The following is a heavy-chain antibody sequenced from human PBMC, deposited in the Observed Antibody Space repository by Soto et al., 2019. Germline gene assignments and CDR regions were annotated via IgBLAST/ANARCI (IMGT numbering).Heavy chain of an antibody. D-gene: IGHD6-19*01. CDR2: IYYSGST. V-gene: IGHV4-59*08. CDR1: GDSISSYY. CDR3: ARHGYTSGRTYFDY. J-gene: IGHJ4*02. Sequence: PSETLSLTCTVSGDSISSYYWSWIRQPPGKGLEWIGYIYYSGSTNYNPSLKSRVTISVDTSKNQFSLKLTSVTAADTAVYYCARHGYTSGRTYFDYWGQGTLVTVSS.